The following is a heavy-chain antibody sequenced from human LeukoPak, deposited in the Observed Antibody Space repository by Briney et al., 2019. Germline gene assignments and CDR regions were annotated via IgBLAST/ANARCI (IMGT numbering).Heavy chain of an antibody. CDR1: GFTFSSYA. V-gene: IGHV3-23*01. CDR3: AKDLRQWLVVDY. D-gene: IGHD6-19*01. CDR2: ISGSGGST. Sequence: PGGSLRLSCAASGFTFSSYAMSWVRQAPGKGLEWVLAISGSGGSTYYADSVKGRFTISRDNSKNTLYLQMNSLRAEDTAVYYCAKDLRQWLVVDYWGQGTLVTVTS. J-gene: IGHJ4*02.